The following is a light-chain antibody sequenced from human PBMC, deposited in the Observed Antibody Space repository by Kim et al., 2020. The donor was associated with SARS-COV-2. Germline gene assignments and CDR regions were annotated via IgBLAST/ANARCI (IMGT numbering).Light chain of an antibody. J-gene: IGKJ1*01. CDR2: AAS. CDR1: LGIRDY. CDR3: QKYDSAPWT. V-gene: IGKV1-27*01. Sequence: SASVGDRGTITCRASLGIRDYLAWYQQKPGEVPKLLIYAASTLQSGVPLRFSGSGSGTDFTLNISDLQPEDAATYFCQKYDSAPWTFGQGTKLEI.